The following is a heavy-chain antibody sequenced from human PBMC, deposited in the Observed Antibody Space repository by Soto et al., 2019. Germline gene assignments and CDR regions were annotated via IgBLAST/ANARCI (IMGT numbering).Heavy chain of an antibody. Sequence: QVQLQESGPGLVKPSQTLSLSCSVSGGSISSGDYYWSWIRQPPGKGLEWIGYIYHSGSTYHNPFLKSRVTMSVDTSQNQFSLELSSVTAADTAVYHCARGGYYYDSSGPLDYWGQGTLVTVSS. J-gene: IGHJ4*02. V-gene: IGHV4-30-4*01. CDR1: GGSISSGDYY. CDR3: ARGGYYYDSSGPLDY. CDR2: IYHSGST. D-gene: IGHD3-22*01.